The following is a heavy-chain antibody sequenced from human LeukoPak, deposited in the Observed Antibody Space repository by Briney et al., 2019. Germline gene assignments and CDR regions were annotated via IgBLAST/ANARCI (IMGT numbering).Heavy chain of an antibody. V-gene: IGHV3-7*01. D-gene: IGHD4-23*01. J-gene: IGHJ4*02. CDR2: IKQDGSEK. CDR3: AKDAVGYGGKGYYFDY. CDR1: GFTFSSYW. Sequence: RGSLRLSCAASGFTFSSYWMSWVRQAPGKGLEWVANIKQDGSEKYYVDSVKGRFTISRDNAKNSLYLQMNSLRAEDTAVYYCAKDAVGYGGKGYYFDYWGQGTLVTVSS.